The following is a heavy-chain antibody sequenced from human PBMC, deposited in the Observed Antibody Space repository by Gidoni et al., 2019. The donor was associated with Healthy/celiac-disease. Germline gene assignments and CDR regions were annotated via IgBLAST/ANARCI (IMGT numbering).Heavy chain of an antibody. D-gene: IGHD5-12*01. CDR1: GGSISSSSYY. V-gene: IGHV4-39*01. J-gene: IGHJ4*02. CDR2: SYYSWST. Sequence: QLQLQESGSGLVKPSETLSLTCTVAGGSISSSSYYWGWIRQPPGKGLEWIGSSYYSWSTYYNPSLKSRVTISVDTSKNQFSLKLSSVTAADTAVYYCARLRDGYNCDYWGQGTLVTVSS. CDR3: ARLRDGYNCDY.